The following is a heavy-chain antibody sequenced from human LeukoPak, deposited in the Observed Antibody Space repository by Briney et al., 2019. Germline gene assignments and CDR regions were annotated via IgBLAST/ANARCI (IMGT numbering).Heavy chain of an antibody. Sequence: GSLRLSCAASGFTFSNAWMSWVRQPPGKGLEWIGEINHSGSTNYNPSLKSRVTISVDTSKNQFSLKLSSVTAADTAVYYCARGRRFIPAVYFDYWGQGTLVTVSS. J-gene: IGHJ4*02. V-gene: IGHV4-34*01. D-gene: IGHD2-2*01. CDR2: INHSGST. CDR3: ARGRRFIPAVYFDY. CDR1: GFTFSNAW.